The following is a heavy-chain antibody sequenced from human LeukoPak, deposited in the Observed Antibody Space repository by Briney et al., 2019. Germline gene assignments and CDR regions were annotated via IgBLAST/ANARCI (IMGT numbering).Heavy chain of an antibody. Sequence: SETLSLTCTPSGRIISRCSFYWGWIRQPPGKGLQWIGSISYSGNTHYNPSLKSRVAISVDTSKTQFSLKLSSVTAADTSVYYCARACGVGGTGFDDCWGQRTLVTVSS. CDR2: ISYSGNT. J-gene: IGHJ4*02. CDR1: GRIISRCSFY. D-gene: IGHD2-8*02. V-gene: IGHV4-39*01. CDR3: ARACGVGGTGFDDC.